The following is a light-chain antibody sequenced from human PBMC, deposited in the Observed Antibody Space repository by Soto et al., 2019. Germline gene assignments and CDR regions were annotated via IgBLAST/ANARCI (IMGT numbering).Light chain of an antibody. J-gene: IGKJ1*01. Sequence: IVMTQSPATLSVSPGESATLSCRASQNIYSNIAWYQQRPGQAPRLLIYRASTRAPGVPARFSGSGSGTDFTLTISSLQSEDFAVYYCQQYGSSSTFGQGTKVDI. CDR1: QNIYSN. V-gene: IGKV3-15*01. CDR3: QQYGSSST. CDR2: RAS.